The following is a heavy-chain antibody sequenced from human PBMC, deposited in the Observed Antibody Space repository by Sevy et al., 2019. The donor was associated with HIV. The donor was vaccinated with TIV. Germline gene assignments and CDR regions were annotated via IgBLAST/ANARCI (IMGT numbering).Heavy chain of an antibody. D-gene: IGHD2-15*01. J-gene: IGHJ4*02. CDR1: GFAFYEYS. V-gene: IGHV3-23*01. CDR3: AREGWSRPHDY. CDR2: LSFGCGKI. Sequence: GESLKISCAASGFAFYEYSMSWIRQAPGKGLEWVATLSFGCGKINYADSVKGRFTISRDNSKNSFYLQMDNLRVEDTALYYCAREGWSRPHDYWGQGTRVTVSS.